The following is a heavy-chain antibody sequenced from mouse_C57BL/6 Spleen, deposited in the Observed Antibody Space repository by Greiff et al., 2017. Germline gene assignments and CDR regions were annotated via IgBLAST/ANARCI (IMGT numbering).Heavy chain of an antibody. D-gene: IGHD2-4*01. J-gene: IGHJ4*01. CDR2: INPSNGGT. Sequence: QVQLQQPGTELVKPGASVKLSCKASGYTFTSYWMHWVKQRPGQGLEWIGNINPSNGGTNYNEKFKSKATLTVDKSSSTAYMQLSSLTSEDSAVYYCAREEIYYDYDGYAMDYWGQGTSVTVSS. CDR1: GYTFTSYW. V-gene: IGHV1-53*01. CDR3: AREEIYYDYDGYAMDY.